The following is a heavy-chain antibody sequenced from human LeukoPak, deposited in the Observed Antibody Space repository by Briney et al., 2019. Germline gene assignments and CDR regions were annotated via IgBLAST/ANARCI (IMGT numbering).Heavy chain of an antibody. Sequence: PSETLSLTCTVSGCSISSYYWSWIWQPPGKGLEWIGYIYYSGSTNYNPSLKSRVTISVDTSKNQFSLKLSSVTAADTAVYYCARGPQPHYYYYYGMDVWGQGTTVTVSS. CDR1: GCSISSYY. J-gene: IGHJ6*02. CDR3: ARGPQPHYYYYYGMDV. V-gene: IGHV4-59*01. CDR2: IYYSGST.